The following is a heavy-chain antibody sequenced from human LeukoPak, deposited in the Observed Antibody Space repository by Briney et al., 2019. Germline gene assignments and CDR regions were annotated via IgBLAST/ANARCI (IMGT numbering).Heavy chain of an antibody. CDR1: GFTFSSYA. V-gene: IGHV3-23*01. Sequence: GGSLRLSCAASGFTFSSYAMSWVRQAPGKGLEWVSSITSSGAATYYADSVKGWFTISRDNSDNTLYLQMNSLRAEDTAVYYCAKDRPNYYGSNGHYYKLNGDCWGQGTLVTASS. CDR2: ITSSGAAT. CDR3: AKDRPNYYGSNGHYYKLNGDC. J-gene: IGHJ4*02. D-gene: IGHD3-22*01.